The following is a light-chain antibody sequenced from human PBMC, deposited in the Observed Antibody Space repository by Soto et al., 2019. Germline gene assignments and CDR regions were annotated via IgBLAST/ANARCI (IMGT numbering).Light chain of an antibody. CDR2: YAS. V-gene: IGKV1-5*01. CDR3: QKYESYSQWK. CDR1: QSISKW. Sequence: DIQMTQAPSSLHASVGYRVTITCLAIQSISKWLAWYQQKPGKAPKLLIYYASHLQSGVPSMYSGSGSGTEFTLTIRKLKPDDFATYYCQKYESYSQWKLGKGNKVDIK. J-gene: IGKJ1*01.